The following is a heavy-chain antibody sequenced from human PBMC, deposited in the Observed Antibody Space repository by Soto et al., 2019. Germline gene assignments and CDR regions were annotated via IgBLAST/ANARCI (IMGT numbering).Heavy chain of an antibody. D-gene: IGHD6-19*01. CDR1: GFTFDNYA. CDR3: AQGGYTSGWYLALAT. Sequence: EVQLLESGGGLVQPGGSLRLSCAASGFTFDNYAMTWVRQAPGKGLEWVSALTASGTNTHYADSVKDRFVIFRDNSKNTLYLQMHRLTAADTAIYFCAQGGYTSGWYLALATWGHRTLVTVSS. CDR2: LTASGTNT. V-gene: IGHV3-23*01. J-gene: IGHJ5*01.